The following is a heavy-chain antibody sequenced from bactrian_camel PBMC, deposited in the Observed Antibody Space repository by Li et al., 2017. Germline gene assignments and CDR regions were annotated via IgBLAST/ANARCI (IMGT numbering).Heavy chain of an antibody. V-gene: IGHV3S54*01. D-gene: IGHD4*01. CDR3: AARAGGDSSFNPPWYAY. CDR1: GGIYNDNC. J-gene: IGHJ4*01. Sequence: VQLVESGGGSVQPGGSLRLSCTPSGGIYNDNCMAWFRQAPGKEREGVARIATGSGNTYYADSVKGRFTISQDNAKNTLYLQMNSLKPEDTAMYYCAARAGGDSSFNPPWYAYWGQGTQVTVS. CDR2: IATGSGNT.